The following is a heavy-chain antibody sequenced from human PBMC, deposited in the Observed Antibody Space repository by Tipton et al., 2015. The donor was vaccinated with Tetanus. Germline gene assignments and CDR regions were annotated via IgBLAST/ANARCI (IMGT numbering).Heavy chain of an antibody. CDR2: IGTAGDT. V-gene: IGHV3-13*01. J-gene: IGHJ3*02. CDR1: GLTFSSYD. D-gene: IGHD3-16*01. Sequence: SLRLSCAASGLTFSSYDMHWVRQATGKGLEWVSAIGTAGDTYYPGSVKGRFTISRENAKNSLYLQMNSLRAGDTAVYYCARSLGHAVDIWGQGTMVAVAS. CDR3: ARSLGHAVDI.